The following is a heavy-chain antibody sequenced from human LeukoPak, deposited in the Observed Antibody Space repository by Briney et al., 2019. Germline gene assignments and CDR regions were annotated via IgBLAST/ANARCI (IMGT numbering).Heavy chain of an antibody. D-gene: IGHD2-15*01. CDR1: GGTFSSYA. Sequence: GASVKVSCKASGGTFSSYAISWVRQAPGQGLEWMGGIIPIFGTANYAQKFQGRVTITADESTSTAYMELSSLRSEDTAVYYCARGWTACSGGSCYSVAYYYYMDVWGKGTTVTISS. CDR3: ARGWTACSGGSCYSVAYYYYMDV. V-gene: IGHV1-69*13. J-gene: IGHJ6*03. CDR2: IIPIFGTA.